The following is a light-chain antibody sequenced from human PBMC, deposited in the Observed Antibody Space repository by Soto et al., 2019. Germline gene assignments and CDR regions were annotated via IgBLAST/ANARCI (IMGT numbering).Light chain of an antibody. V-gene: IGKV1-5*01. J-gene: IGKJ1*01. CDR3: QQYSSHRT. CDR1: QNVNDY. CDR2: DAS. Sequence: DIQMTQTPSTLSASVGDRVTINCRASQNVNDYLAWYQQKPGNSPKVLIYDASTLERGVPSRFSGSGSGTEFTLTISGLQADDFATYYCQQYSSHRTFGQGTKVDNK.